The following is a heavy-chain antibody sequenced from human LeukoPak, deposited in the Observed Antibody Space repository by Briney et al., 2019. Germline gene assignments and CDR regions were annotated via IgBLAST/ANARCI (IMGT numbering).Heavy chain of an antibody. J-gene: IGHJ4*02. CDR3: ARETYCTNTSCPIGDHFDY. CDR2: ISYDGSNK. D-gene: IGHD2-2*01. V-gene: IGHV3-30*04. Sequence: GRSLRLSCAASGFTFSSYAMHWVRQAPGKGLEWVAVISYDGSNKYYADSMKGRFTISRDNAKNSLYLQMNSLRAEDTAVYYCARETYCTNTSCPIGDHFDYWGQGTLVTVSS. CDR1: GFTFSSYA.